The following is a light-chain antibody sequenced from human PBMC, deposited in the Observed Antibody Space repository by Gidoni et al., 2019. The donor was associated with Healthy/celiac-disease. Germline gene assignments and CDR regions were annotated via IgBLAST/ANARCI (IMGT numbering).Light chain of an antibody. V-gene: IGKV3-20*01. CDR3: QQYGSSPRT. Sequence: IVLTQSPGTLSLSPGERAPLSCRASQSVSSSYLAWYQQKPGQAPRLLIYGASSRANGIPDRFSGSGSGTDFTLTISRLETEDFAVYYCQQYGSSPRTFGQGTKVEIK. CDR1: QSVSSSY. CDR2: GAS. J-gene: IGKJ1*01.